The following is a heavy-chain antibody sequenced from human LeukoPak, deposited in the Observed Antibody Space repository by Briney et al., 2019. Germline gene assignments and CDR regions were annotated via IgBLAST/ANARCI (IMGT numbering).Heavy chain of an antibody. J-gene: IGHJ4*02. CDR2: ISGSGGST. D-gene: IGHD3-16*02. Sequence: GGSLRLSCAASGFTFSSYGMSWVRQAPGKGLEWVSAISGSGGSTYYADSVKGRFTISRDNSKNTLYLQMNSLRAEDTAVYYCAKDLRRLGELSPDWGQGTLVTVSS. CDR3: AKDLRRLGELSPD. CDR1: GFTFSSYG. V-gene: IGHV3-23*01.